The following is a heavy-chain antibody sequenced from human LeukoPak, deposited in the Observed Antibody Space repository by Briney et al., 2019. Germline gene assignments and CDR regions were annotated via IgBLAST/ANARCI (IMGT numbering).Heavy chain of an antibody. Sequence: HTGGSLRLSCAASGFTFSSYGMHWVRQAPGKGLEWVAVIWYDGSNKYYADSVKGRFTISRDNSKNTLYLQMNGLRAEDTAVYYCARGVTRYCSSTSCYYFDYWGQGTLVTVSS. CDR1: GFTFSSYG. CDR2: IWYDGSNK. J-gene: IGHJ4*02. V-gene: IGHV3-33*01. CDR3: ARGVTRYCSSTSCYYFDY. D-gene: IGHD2-2*01.